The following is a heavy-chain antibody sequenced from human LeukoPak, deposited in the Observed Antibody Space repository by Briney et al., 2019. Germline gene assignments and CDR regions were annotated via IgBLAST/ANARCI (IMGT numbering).Heavy chain of an antibody. Sequence: KPGGSLRLSCAASGFTFSSYSMNWARQAPGKGRECLSSISSSSSYIYYGDSVKGRFTISRDNAKNSLYLEMNSLRAEDTAVYYCARDFYGDYPSRYFDYWGQGTLVTVSS. V-gene: IGHV3-21*01. CDR2: ISSSSSYI. CDR3: ARDFYGDYPSRYFDY. J-gene: IGHJ4*02. CDR1: GFTFSSYS. D-gene: IGHD4-17*01.